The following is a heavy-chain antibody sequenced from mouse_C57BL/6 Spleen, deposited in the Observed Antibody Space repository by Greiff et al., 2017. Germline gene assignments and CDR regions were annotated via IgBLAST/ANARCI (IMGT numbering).Heavy chain of an antibody. D-gene: IGHD1-1*01. CDR1: GFTFSDYG. V-gene: IGHV5-17*01. J-gene: IGHJ3*01. CDR3: ARRYYGSSSGFAY. Sequence: EVMLVESGGGLVKPGGSLKLSCAASGFTFSDYGMHWVRQAPEKGLEWVAYISSGSSTIYYADTVKGRFTISRDNAKNTLFLQMTSLRSEDTAVYYCARRYYGSSSGFAYWGQGTLVTVSA. CDR2: ISSGSSTI.